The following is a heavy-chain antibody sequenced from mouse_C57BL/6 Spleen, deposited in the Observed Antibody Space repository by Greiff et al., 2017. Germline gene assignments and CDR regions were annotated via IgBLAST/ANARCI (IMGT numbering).Heavy chain of an antibody. CDR3: ARLDCNHYFDY. J-gene: IGHJ2*01. CDR2: INPSTGGT. V-gene: IGHV1-42*01. CDR1: GYSFTGYY. Sequence: VQLKESGPELVKPGASVKISCKASGYSFTGYYMNWVKQSPEKSLEWIGEINPSTGGTTYNQKFKAKATLTVDKSSSTAYMQLRSLTSEDSAVYYCARLDCNHYFDYWGQGTTLTFSS.